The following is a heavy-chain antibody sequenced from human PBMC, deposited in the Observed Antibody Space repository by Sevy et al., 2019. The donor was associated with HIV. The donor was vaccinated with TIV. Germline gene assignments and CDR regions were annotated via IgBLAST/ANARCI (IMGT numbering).Heavy chain of an antibody. CDR3: ARERIAAAGMGYYFDF. Sequence: GGSLRLSCAASGFSFSGYGMHWVRQAPGKGLEWVAVIWYDGTNKEYKDSVKGRYTISRDNSKNTLYLQMNSLRAEDTAVYYCARERIAAAGMGYYFDFWGQGTLVTVSS. D-gene: IGHD6-13*01. V-gene: IGHV3-33*01. J-gene: IGHJ4*02. CDR1: GFSFSGYG. CDR2: IWYDGTNK.